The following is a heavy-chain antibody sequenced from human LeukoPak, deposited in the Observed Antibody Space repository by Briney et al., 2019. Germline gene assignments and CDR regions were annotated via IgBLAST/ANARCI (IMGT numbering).Heavy chain of an antibody. CDR3: VGSTVSNPCYFDY. V-gene: IGHV4-31*03. CDR2: MYHSGRT. J-gene: IGHJ4*02. Sequence: SQTLSLTCTVSGASISSSGFYWSWIRQLPGKGLEWTVYMYHSGRTNYNPALKRRLNISLDTAKNQFSLKLSSVSADDPVVYFCVGSTVSNPCYFDYWGQGTLITVSS. CDR1: GASISSSGFY. D-gene: IGHD5/OR15-5a*01.